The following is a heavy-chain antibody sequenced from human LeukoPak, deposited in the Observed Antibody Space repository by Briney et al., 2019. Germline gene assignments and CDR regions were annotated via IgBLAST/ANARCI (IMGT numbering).Heavy chain of an antibody. CDR3: ARVKDFWSGYYDY. CDR1: GFTFSIYG. D-gene: IGHD3-3*01. V-gene: IGHV3-30*02. CDR2: IRYDGSNK. J-gene: IGHJ4*02. Sequence: GGSLRLSCAASGFTFSIYGMHWVRQAPGKALEWVAFIRYDGSNKYYADSVKGRFTISRDNAKNTLYLQMNSLRAEDTAVYYCARVKDFWSGYYDYWGQGTLVTVSS.